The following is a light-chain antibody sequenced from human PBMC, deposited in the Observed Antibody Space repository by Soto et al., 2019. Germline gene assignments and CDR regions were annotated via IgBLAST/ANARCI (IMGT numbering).Light chain of an antibody. CDR2: DAS. CDR3: LQFNSLIT. V-gene: IGKV1-13*02. CDR1: QGISSA. J-gene: IGKJ5*01. Sequence: AIQLTQSPSSLSASVGDRVTITCRASQGISSALAWYQQKPGKAPKLLIYDASSLESGVPSRFSGSGSGTDFTLTISSLQPEDFATYYCLQFNSLITFGQGTRLEIK.